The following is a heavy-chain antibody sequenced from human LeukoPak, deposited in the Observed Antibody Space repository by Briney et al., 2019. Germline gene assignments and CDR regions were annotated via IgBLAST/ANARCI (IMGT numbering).Heavy chain of an antibody. D-gene: IGHD3-10*01. CDR1: GGSISSYY. Sequence: SETLSLTCTVSGGSISSYYWSWIRQPPGKGLEWIGYIYYTGSTNYSPSLKSRVTISVDTSKNQFSLKLTSVTAADTAVYYCARVGRWFGELINAFDIWGQGTMVTVSS. V-gene: IGHV4-59*01. CDR3: ARVGRWFGELINAFDI. CDR2: IYYTGST. J-gene: IGHJ3*02.